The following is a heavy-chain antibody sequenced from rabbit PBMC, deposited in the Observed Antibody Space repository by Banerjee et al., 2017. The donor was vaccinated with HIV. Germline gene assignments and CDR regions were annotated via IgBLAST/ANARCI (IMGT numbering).Heavy chain of an antibody. D-gene: IGHD4-2*01. CDR2: IDTGSSGYT. CDR1: GIDFSSGYD. J-gene: IGHJ4*01. V-gene: IGHV1S40*01. Sequence: QSLEESGGDLVKPGASLTLSCKASGIDFSSGYDICWVRQAPGKGLEWIACIDTGSSGYTYYASWAKGRFTITRSTSLKTVTLQLNSLTAADTATYFCARDLDAGTTYYFNLWGQGTLVTVS. CDR3: ARDLDAGTTYYFNL.